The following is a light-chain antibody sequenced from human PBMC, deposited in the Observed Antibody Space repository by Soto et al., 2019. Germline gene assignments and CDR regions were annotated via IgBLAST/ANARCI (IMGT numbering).Light chain of an antibody. Sequence: QSALTQPPSVSGSPGQAVTFSCTGTNSDVGRYDYVSWYQQLPGEAPKLIIYDVTKRPSGVPTRSSGSKSGNTASLTISGLQAEDEADYFCSSFAGSYTHVFGSGTKLTVL. CDR2: DVT. CDR1: NSDVGRYDY. V-gene: IGLV2-11*01. J-gene: IGLJ1*01. CDR3: SSFAGSYTHV.